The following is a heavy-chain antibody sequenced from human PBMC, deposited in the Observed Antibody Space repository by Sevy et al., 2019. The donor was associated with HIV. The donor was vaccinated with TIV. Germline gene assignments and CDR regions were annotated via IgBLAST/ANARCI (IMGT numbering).Heavy chain of an antibody. Sequence: GGSLRLSCAASCFTFGNYAMTWVRQAAGKGLEWVSSISGTGGTTYYSDSVKGRFTISRDNSKNTLYIQMNSLRAEDTAVYYCAKDRIEGARKLDYWGQGTLVTVSS. CDR2: ISGTGGTT. V-gene: IGHV3-23*01. CDR3: AKDRIEGARKLDY. D-gene: IGHD1-26*01. CDR1: CFTFGNYA. J-gene: IGHJ4*02.